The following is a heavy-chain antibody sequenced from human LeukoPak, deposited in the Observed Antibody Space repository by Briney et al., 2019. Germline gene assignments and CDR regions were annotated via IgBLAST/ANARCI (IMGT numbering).Heavy chain of an antibody. J-gene: IGHJ5*02. V-gene: IGHV4-34*01. D-gene: IGHD2-2*01. Sequence: PSETLSLTCAVYGGSFSGYYWSWIRQPPGKGLEWMGEINHSGSTNSNPSLKSRVTISVDTSQNQFTLKLSSVTAADTAVYYCASVGVVPAAHGWFDPWGQGTLVTVSS. CDR2: INHSGST. CDR3: ASVGVVPAAHGWFDP. CDR1: GGSFSGYY.